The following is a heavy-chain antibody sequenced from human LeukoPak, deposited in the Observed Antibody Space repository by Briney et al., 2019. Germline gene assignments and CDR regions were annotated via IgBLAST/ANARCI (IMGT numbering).Heavy chain of an antibody. CDR1: GDSVPSNSAA. D-gene: IGHD5-18*01. CDR3: ARGGYNYGPTADAFDI. CDR2: TYYRSKWYN. Sequence: SQTLSLTCAISGDSVPSNSAAWHWIRQSPSRGLEGLGRTYYRSKWYNDYAVSVKSQITISPDTSKNQFSLQLNSVTPGDTAGYYCARGGYNYGPTADAFDIWGQGTMVTVSS. V-gene: IGHV6-1*01. J-gene: IGHJ3*02.